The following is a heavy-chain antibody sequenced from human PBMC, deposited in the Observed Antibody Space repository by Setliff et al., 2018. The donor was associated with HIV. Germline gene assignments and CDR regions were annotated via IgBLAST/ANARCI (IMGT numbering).Heavy chain of an antibody. D-gene: IGHD6-13*01. CDR3: ATAPGISYFDY. V-gene: IGHV4-39*01. Sequence: PSETLSLTCTVSGGSISSSSYFWGWVRQPPGKGLEWIGILYYGGNTFYNPSLKSRVTISVDTSKNQLSLGLSSVTAADTAVYYCATAPGISYFDYWGQGALVTVSS. CDR2: LYYGGNT. CDR1: GGSISSSSYF. J-gene: IGHJ4*02.